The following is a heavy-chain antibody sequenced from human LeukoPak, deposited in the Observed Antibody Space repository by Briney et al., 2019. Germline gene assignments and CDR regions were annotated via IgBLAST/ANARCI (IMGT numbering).Heavy chain of an antibody. CDR1: GFTFSHYG. D-gene: IGHD2-2*01. Sequence: PGGSLRLSCATSGFTFSHYGMHWVRQAPGKGLEWVAVISYDGSNKYYADSVKGRFTISRDNSKNTLYLQMNSLRAEDTAVYYCARDQIHSSTSCLDYWGQGTLVTVSS. CDR3: ARDQIHSSTSCLDY. CDR2: ISYDGSNK. J-gene: IGHJ4*02. V-gene: IGHV3-30*19.